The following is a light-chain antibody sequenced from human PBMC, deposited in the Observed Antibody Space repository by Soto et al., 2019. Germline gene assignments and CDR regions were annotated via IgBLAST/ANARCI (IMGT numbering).Light chain of an antibody. Sequence: QSALTQPPSASGSPGQSVTISCTGTSSDVGGYNYVSWYQQHPGKAPKLMIYEVSKRPSGFPDRFSGSKSGNTASLTVSGLQPEDEADYYCSSYAGSNNVVFGGGTKLTVL. CDR1: SSDVGGYNY. CDR3: SSYAGSNNVV. CDR2: EVS. J-gene: IGLJ2*01. V-gene: IGLV2-8*01.